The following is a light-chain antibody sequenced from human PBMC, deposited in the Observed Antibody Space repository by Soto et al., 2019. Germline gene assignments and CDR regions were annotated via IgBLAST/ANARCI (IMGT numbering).Light chain of an antibody. J-gene: IGLJ2*01. CDR3: CSYAGDYTFV. Sequence: QSALTQPRSVSGSPGQSVTISCTGTSSDVGGFNFVSWYQQHPGKVPKLIIYDVHKRPSGVSNRFSGSKSGNTASLTISGLQAEDEADYYCCSYAGDYTFVCGVGNKVTVL. CDR1: SSDVGGFNF. V-gene: IGLV2-11*01. CDR2: DVH.